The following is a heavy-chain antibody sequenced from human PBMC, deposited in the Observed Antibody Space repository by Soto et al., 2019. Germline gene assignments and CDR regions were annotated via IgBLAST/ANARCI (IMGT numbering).Heavy chain of an antibody. V-gene: IGHV3-23*01. CDR2: MSGSGDNI. Sequence: EVQLLESGGGLVQPGESLRLSCAASGFTFSSCAMSWVRQAPGKGLEWVSTMSGSGDNIYYADSVKGRFTISRDNSRNTLYLQMDSLRAEDTAVYYCAKECGSWPYFDCWGQGTLVTVSS. J-gene: IGHJ4*02. D-gene: IGHD6-13*01. CDR3: AKECGSWPYFDC. CDR1: GFTFSSCA.